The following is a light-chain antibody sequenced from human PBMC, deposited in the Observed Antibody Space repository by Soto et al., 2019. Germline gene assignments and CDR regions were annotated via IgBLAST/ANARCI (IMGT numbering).Light chain of an antibody. J-gene: IGKJ1*01. Sequence: EIVMTQSPATLSASPGERATLSCRASQSVSSNLAWYQQKPGQAPRLLIYGASTRATGIPARFSGSGSGTEFTLTLSSLQSEDFAVYYCQQYNNWPPWTVGQGTKVEIK. CDR2: GAS. CDR1: QSVSSN. CDR3: QQYNNWPPWT. V-gene: IGKV3-15*01.